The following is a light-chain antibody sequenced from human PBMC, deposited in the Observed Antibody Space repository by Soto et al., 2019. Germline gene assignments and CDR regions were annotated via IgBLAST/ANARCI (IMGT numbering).Light chain of an antibody. Sequence: QSVLTQPASVSGSPGQSITISCTGTSSDVGGYNYVSWYQQHPGKAPKLMIYEVSNRPSGVSNRFSGSKSGHTASLTISGLQSEDEADYYCQSYDNSLSVYVFGTGTKLTVL. CDR3: QSYDNSLSVYV. CDR1: SSDVGGYNY. V-gene: IGLV2-14*01. J-gene: IGLJ1*01. CDR2: EVS.